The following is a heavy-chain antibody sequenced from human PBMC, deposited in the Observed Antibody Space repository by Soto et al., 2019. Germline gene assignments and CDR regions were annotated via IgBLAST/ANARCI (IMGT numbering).Heavy chain of an antibody. CDR2: INPNSGGT. D-gene: IGHD2-2*02. V-gene: IGHV1-2*02. Sequence: SVKVSCKASGYTFTVYYMHCVRQSPVQGRDWMGCINPNSGGTNYAQKFQGRVTMTRDTSISTAYMELSRLRSDDTAVYYCARAYTGAAFDIWGQGTMVTVSS. CDR3: ARAYTGAAFDI. CDR1: GYTFTVYY. J-gene: IGHJ3*02.